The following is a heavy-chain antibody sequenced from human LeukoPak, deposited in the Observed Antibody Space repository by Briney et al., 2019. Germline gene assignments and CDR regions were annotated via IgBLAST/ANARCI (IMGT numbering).Heavy chain of an antibody. J-gene: IGHJ2*01. CDR2: ISSSGGTI. Sequence: PGGSLRLSWAASGFTFSSYEMNWVRQAPGKGLEWVSYISSSGGTIYYADSVKGRFTISRDYAKNSLYLQMNSLRAEDTAVYYCAKVGGYFSPYWYFDLWGRGTLVTVSS. CDR1: GFTFSSYE. CDR3: AKVGGYFSPYWYFDL. V-gene: IGHV3-48*03. D-gene: IGHD3-16*01.